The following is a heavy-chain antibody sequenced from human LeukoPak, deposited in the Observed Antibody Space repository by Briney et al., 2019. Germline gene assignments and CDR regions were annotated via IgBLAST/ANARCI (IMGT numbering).Heavy chain of an antibody. CDR3: ARDGILGSHDC. Sequence: GGSLRLSCAASRLTFRSYWMHWVRQTPGKGLVWVSHINNDGSDTSYADSVKGRFTITRDNAKSTLFLQMNSLRAEDTAVYYCARDGILGSHDCWGQGTLVTVSS. D-gene: IGHD3-3*02. J-gene: IGHJ4*02. V-gene: IGHV3-74*01. CDR1: RLTFRSYW. CDR2: INNDGSDT.